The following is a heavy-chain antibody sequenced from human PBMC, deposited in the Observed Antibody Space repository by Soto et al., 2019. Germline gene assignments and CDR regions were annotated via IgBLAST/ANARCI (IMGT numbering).Heavy chain of an antibody. CDR2: IHYSGIT. Sequence: QVQLQESGPGLVKPSETLSLTCTVSGDSISSYYWSWVRQPPGKGLEWIGYIHYSGITNYNPSLKSRVTLSVDTSKNQFSLRLTSVTAADTAVYYCARDNYGDGMDVWGQGTTVTVSS. CDR3: ARDNYGDGMDV. V-gene: IGHV4-59*01. D-gene: IGHD4-17*01. CDR1: GDSISSYY. J-gene: IGHJ6*02.